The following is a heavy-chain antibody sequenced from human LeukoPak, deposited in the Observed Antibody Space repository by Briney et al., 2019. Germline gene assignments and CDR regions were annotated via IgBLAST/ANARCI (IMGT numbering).Heavy chain of an antibody. CDR2: IYTSGST. CDR3: ARPLGGSYPEAFDI. CDR1: GGSISSYY. D-gene: IGHD1-26*01. Sequence: KPSGTLSLTCTVSGGSISSYYWSWIRQPPGKGLEWIGYIYTSGSTNYNPSLKSRVTISVDTSKNQFSLKLSSVTAADTAVYYCARPLGGSYPEAFDIWGQGTMVTVSS. J-gene: IGHJ3*02. V-gene: IGHV4-4*09.